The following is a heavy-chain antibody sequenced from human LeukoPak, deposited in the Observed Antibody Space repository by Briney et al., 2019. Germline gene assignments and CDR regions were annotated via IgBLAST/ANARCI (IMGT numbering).Heavy chain of an antibody. D-gene: IGHD5-24*01. CDR2: INPNSGGT. Sequence: GASVKVSCKASGYTFTDYYMHWVRQAPGQGLEWMGWINPNSGGTNYAQKFQGRVTMTRDASISTAYMELSRLRSDDTAVYYCARVEMATIGVGFDIWGQGTMVTVSS. CDR3: ARVEMATIGVGFDI. J-gene: IGHJ3*02. V-gene: IGHV1-2*02. CDR1: GYTFTDYY.